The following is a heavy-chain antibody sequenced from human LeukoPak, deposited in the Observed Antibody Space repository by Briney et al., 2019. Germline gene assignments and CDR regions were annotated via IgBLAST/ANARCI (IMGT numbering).Heavy chain of an antibody. J-gene: IGHJ4*02. D-gene: IGHD5-18*01. CDR3: ARVVNSYGPVDY. CDR1: GGTFSTYA. V-gene: IGHV1-69*01. CDR2: IVPMFNTT. Sequence: SVKVSCKASGGTFSTYAISWVRQAPGQGLEWMGGIVPMFNTTNYAQKFQGRVTITADESTSTAYMELSSLRSDDTAVYYCARVVNSYGPVDYWGQGTLVTVSS.